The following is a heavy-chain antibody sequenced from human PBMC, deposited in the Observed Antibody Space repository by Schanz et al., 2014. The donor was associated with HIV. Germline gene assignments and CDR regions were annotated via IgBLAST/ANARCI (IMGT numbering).Heavy chain of an antibody. D-gene: IGHD2-15*01. CDR3: ARDDCSGGSCYSNYYYGMDV. CDR1: GFTFSSYW. Sequence: EVQLVESGGGLVQPGGSLRLSCAASGFTFSSYWMHWVRQAPGKGLVWVPRINGDGSPTSYADSMKGRFTISRDNAKNTLYFQMNSLRVEDTAVYYCARDDCSGGSCYSNYYYGMDVWGQGTTVTVSS. V-gene: IGHV3-74*01. CDR2: INGDGSPT. J-gene: IGHJ6*02.